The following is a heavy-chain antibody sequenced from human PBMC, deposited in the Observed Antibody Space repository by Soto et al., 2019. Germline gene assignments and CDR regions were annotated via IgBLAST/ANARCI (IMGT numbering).Heavy chain of an antibody. CDR3: AGRSAPHL. CDR1: GFPFTSYW. Sequence: GSLRLSCVVSGFPFTSYWMSWVRQAPGKGLEWVANIKEDGSEKCYADSVKGRFTISRDNAENSLYLQMNSLRAEDTAVYYCAGRSAPHLWGQGTMVTVSS. CDR2: IKEDGSEK. V-gene: IGHV3-7*01. J-gene: IGHJ3*01.